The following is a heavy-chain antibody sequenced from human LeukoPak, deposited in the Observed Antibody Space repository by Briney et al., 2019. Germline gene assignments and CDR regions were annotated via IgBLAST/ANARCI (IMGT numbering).Heavy chain of an antibody. D-gene: IGHD6-13*01. Sequence: GESLKISCKGSGYRFTSYWIGWVRQMPGKGLEWMGIIHPGDSDTRYSPSFQGQVTISADKSISTAYLQWSSLKASDTAMYYCARHQFPHLVAADAFDIWGQGTMVTVSS. CDR3: ARHQFPHLVAADAFDI. CDR2: IHPGDSDT. V-gene: IGHV5-51*01. CDR1: GYRFTSYW. J-gene: IGHJ3*02.